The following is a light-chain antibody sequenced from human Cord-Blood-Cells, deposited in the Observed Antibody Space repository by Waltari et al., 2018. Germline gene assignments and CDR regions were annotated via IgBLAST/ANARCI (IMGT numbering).Light chain of an antibody. V-gene: IGKV4-1*01. CDR1: QSVLYSSNNKNY. J-gene: IGKJ4*01. CDR3: QQYYSIFT. Sequence: TQSPDSLAVSLGERATINCKSSQSVLYSSNNKNYLAWYQQKPGQPPKLLIYWASTRESGVPDRFSGSGSGTDFTLTISSLQAEDVAVYYCQQYYSIFTFGGGTKVEIK. CDR2: WAS.